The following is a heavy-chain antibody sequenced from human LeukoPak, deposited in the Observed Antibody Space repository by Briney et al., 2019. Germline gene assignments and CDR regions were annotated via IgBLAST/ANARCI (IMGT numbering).Heavy chain of an antibody. CDR2: IYYSGST. J-gene: IGHJ5*02. CDR1: GGSISSGDYY. V-gene: IGHV4-30-4*01. D-gene: IGHD3-10*01. Sequence: SETLSLTCTVSGGSISSGDYYWSWIRQPPRKGLEWIGYIYYSGSTYYDPSLKSRVTISVDTSKNQFSLKLSSVTAADTAVYYCARVLYYGSGSYSNWFDPWGQGTLVTVSS. CDR3: ARVLYYGSGSYSNWFDP.